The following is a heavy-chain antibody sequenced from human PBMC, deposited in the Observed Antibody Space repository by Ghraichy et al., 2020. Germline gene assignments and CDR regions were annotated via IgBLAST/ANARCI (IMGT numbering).Heavy chain of an antibody. CDR3: AGQQLGPWRDWYFDL. J-gene: IGHJ2*01. CDR2: IYYSGST. CDR1: GGSISSGGYY. D-gene: IGHD6-13*01. Sequence: SETLSLTCTVSGGSISSGGYYWSWIRQHPGKGLEWIGYIYYSGSTYYNPSLKSRVTISVDTSKNQFSLKLSSVTAADTAVYYCAGQQLGPWRDWYFDLWGRGTLVTVSS. V-gene: IGHV4-31*03.